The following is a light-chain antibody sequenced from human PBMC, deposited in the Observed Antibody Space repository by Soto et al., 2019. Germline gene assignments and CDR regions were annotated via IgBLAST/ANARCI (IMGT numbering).Light chain of an antibody. J-gene: IGKJ3*01. CDR1: QSVSSD. Sequence: EVVMTQSPPTLSVSPGDRATLSCRASQSVSSDLAWYQQKPGQAPRLLIYGASTLATDLPARFDGGGSDTKFTLTISSLHSEYVAIYYCQQYNDWPPITFVSGIKVHIK. CDR2: GAS. V-gene: IGKV3-15*01. CDR3: QQYNDWPPIT.